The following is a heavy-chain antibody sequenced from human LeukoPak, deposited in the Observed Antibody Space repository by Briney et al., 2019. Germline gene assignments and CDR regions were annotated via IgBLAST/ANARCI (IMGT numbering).Heavy chain of an antibody. Sequence: GGSLRLSCAASGFTFSSYAMSWVRQAPGKGLEWVSAISGRGGSSYYADSVKGRFTISRDNSKNTLYLQMYSLRAEDTAVYYCAKILSGTYSFDLWGQGTLVTVSS. CDR1: GFTFSSYA. CDR2: ISGRGGSS. D-gene: IGHD1-26*01. V-gene: IGHV3-23*01. CDR3: AKILSGTYSFDL. J-gene: IGHJ4*02.